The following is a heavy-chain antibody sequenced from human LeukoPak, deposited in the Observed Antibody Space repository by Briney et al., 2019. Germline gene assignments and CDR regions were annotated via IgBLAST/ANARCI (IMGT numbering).Heavy chain of an antibody. V-gene: IGHV1-46*01. D-gene: IGHD1-14*01. CDR2: INPSGGST. CDR3: ARDETGYYGMDV. Sequence: MGIINPSGGSTSYAQKFQGRVTMTRDTSTSTVYMELSSLRSEDTAVYYCARDETGYYGMDVWGQGTTVTVSS. J-gene: IGHJ6*02.